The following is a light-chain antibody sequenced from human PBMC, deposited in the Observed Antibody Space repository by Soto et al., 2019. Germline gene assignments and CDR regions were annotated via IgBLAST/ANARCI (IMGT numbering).Light chain of an antibody. V-gene: IGLV2-23*01. CDR2: EGS. Sequence: QSALTQPASVSGSPGQSITISCTGTSSDVRSYNLVSWYQQHPGKAPKLMIYEGSKRPSGVSNRFSGSKSGNTASLTISGLQAEDEADYYCCSYAGSSTHVVFGGGTKLIVL. CDR1: SSDVRSYNL. CDR3: CSYAGSSTHVV. J-gene: IGLJ2*01.